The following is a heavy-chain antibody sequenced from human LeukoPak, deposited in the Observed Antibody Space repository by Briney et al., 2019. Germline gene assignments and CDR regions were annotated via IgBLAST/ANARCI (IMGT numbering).Heavy chain of an antibody. J-gene: IGHJ5*01. Sequence: SETLSLTCTVSGGSISTSSYYWGWIRQPPGKGLECIGNIYYSGSTYYNPSLKSPVTISVDTAKYQFSLNLRSVNAADTAVYFCARQPKSCTPGVFITGKACWFDSWGQGTLVTVSS. CDR3: ARQPKSCTPGVFITGKACWFDS. CDR1: GGSISTSSYY. CDR2: IYYSGST. V-gene: IGHV4-39*01. D-gene: IGHD3-10*01.